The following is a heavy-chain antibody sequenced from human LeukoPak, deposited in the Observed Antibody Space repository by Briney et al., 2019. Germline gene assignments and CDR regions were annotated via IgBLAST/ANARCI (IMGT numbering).Heavy chain of an antibody. Sequence: SETLSLTCTVSGGSISSSSYYWGWIRQPPGKGLEWIGSIYYSGSTYYNPSLKSRVTISVDTSKNQFSLKLSSVTAADTAVYYCARDLGLDYWGQGTLVTVSS. J-gene: IGHJ4*02. CDR2: IYYSGST. CDR1: GGSISSSSYY. CDR3: ARDLGLDY. V-gene: IGHV4-39*07.